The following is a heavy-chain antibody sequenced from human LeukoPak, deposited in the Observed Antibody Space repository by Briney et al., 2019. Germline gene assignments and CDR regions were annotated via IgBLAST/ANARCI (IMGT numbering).Heavy chain of an antibody. Sequence: GASVKVSCKASGYTFTGFYMHWVRQAPGQGLEWMGRIIPILGIANYAQKFQGRVTITADKSTSTAYMELSSLRSEDTAVYYCASERNGYCSSTSCYMYNWFDPWGQGTLVTVSS. D-gene: IGHD2-2*02. V-gene: IGHV1-69*04. CDR3: ASERNGYCSSTSCYMYNWFDP. J-gene: IGHJ5*02. CDR1: GYTFTGFY. CDR2: IIPILGIA.